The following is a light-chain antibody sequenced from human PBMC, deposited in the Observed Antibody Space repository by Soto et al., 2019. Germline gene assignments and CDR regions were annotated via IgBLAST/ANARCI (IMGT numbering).Light chain of an antibody. Sequence: DIQMTQSPSSLSASVGDRVTITCRASQGVSPHLLWYQQRQGTAPKLLIYAASNLVSGVPERFSGSGSGTNFTLTISSLEPEDFAIYYCQQCYKTPHTFGQGTKLETK. CDR1: QGVSPH. CDR3: QQCYKTPHT. CDR2: AAS. J-gene: IGKJ2*01. V-gene: IGKV1-39*01.